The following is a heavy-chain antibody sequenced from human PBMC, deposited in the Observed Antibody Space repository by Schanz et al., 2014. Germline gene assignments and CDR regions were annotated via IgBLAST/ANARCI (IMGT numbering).Heavy chain of an antibody. V-gene: IGHV3-21*01. CDR1: GFSFRNYK. J-gene: IGHJ4*02. CDR2: ISSTSTYI. D-gene: IGHD6-13*01. Sequence: EVQLVESGGGLVKPGGSLRLSCAASGFSFRNYKMIWVRQAPGKGLEWVSSISSTSTYINYADSVKGRFTISRDSSKNTLYLQMNSLRAEDTAVYYCAKERIAAAWTFDYWGQGTLVTVSS. CDR3: AKERIAAAWTFDY.